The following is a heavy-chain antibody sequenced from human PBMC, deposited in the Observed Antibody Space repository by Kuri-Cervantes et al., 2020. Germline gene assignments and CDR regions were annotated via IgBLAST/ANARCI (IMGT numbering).Heavy chain of an antibody. CDR2: ICHSGST. D-gene: IGHD3-3*01. Sequence: SETLSLTCAVSGGSISSGGYSWSWIRQPPGKGLEWIGYICHSGSTYYNPSLKSRVTMSVDTSKNQFSLKLSSVTAADTAVYYCARANYDIWSGYSDGFDYWGQGTLVTVSS. CDR1: GGSISSGGYS. J-gene: IGHJ4*02. V-gene: IGHV4-30-2*01. CDR3: ARANYDIWSGYSDGFDY.